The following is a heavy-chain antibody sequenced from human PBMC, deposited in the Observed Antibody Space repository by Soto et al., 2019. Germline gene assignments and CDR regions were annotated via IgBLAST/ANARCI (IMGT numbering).Heavy chain of an antibody. D-gene: IGHD4-17*01. J-gene: IGHJ4*02. CDR1: GGSVSSGSYY. CDR2: IYYSGST. CDR3: AFIGPGDYAWDY. V-gene: IGHV4-61*01. Sequence: QVQLQESGPGLVKPSETLSLTCTVSGGSVSSGSYYWSWIRQPPGKGLEWIGYIYYSGSTNYNPPLKSRVTISVDTSKNQFSLKLSSVTAADTAVYYCAFIGPGDYAWDYWGQGTLVTVSS.